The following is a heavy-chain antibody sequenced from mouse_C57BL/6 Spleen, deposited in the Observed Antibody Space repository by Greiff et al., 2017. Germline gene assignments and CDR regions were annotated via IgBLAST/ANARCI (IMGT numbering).Heavy chain of an antibody. Sequence: VQVVESGAELVRPGASVKLSCKASGYTFTDYYINWVKQRPGQGLEWIARIYPGSGNPYYNEKFKGKATLTAEKSSSTAYMQLSSLTSEDSAVYFCARGGDYDDAMDYWGQGTSVTVSS. CDR1: GYTFTDYY. CDR3: ARGGDYDDAMDY. D-gene: IGHD2-4*01. V-gene: IGHV1-76*01. J-gene: IGHJ4*01. CDR2: IYPGSGNP.